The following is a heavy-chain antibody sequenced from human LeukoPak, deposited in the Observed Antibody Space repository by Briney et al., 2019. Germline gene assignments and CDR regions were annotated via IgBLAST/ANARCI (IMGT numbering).Heavy chain of an antibody. J-gene: IGHJ4*02. D-gene: IGHD5-18*01. CDR1: GGSIGSGAYS. Sequence: SETLSLTCAVSGGSIGSGAYSWTWIRQPPGKGLEWIGYIYHSGSTYYNPSLKSRVTISVDTSKNQFSLKLSSVTAADTAVYYCARDSPGYSYGSYFDYWGQGTLVTVSS. CDR3: ARDSPGYSYGSYFDY. CDR2: IYHSGST. V-gene: IGHV4-30-2*01.